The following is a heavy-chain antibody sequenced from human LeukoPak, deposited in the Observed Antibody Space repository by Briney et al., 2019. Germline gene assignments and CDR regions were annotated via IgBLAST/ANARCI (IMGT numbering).Heavy chain of an antibody. Sequence: GASVKVSCKASGYTFSSHGFSWVRQAPGQGLEWMGWISGYNGNTNYAQKLQGRVTMTTDTSTRTAYMELRSLRSDDTAVYYCARVSGGSSGWYYFDYWGQGTLVTVSS. D-gene: IGHD6-19*01. CDR3: ARVSGGSSGWYYFDY. V-gene: IGHV1-18*01. J-gene: IGHJ4*02. CDR2: ISGYNGNT. CDR1: GYTFSSHG.